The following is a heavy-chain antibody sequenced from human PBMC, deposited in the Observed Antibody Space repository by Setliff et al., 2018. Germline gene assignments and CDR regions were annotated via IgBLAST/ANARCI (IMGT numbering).Heavy chain of an antibody. V-gene: IGHV4-39*07. CDR3: ARDPGFRSGTWALDN. CDR2: LSFAGDA. J-gene: IGHJ4*02. D-gene: IGHD3-16*01. Sequence: PSETLSLTCTVSGGSISSGGYSWSWIRQPPGKGLEWVGSLSFAGDAYNNPSLKSRVTMSLDTSKNQFSLRVKSVTAADTALYSCARDPGFRSGTWALDNWGQGTLVTISS. CDR1: GGSISSGGYS.